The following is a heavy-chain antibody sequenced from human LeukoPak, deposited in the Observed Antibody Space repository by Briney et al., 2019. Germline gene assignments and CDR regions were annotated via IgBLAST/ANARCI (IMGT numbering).Heavy chain of an antibody. CDR2: ISGSGDRT. J-gene: IGHJ4*02. CDR3: AKEGIAGAGADYFDY. D-gene: IGHD6-13*01. Sequence: PGGSLRLSCAASGFTVSHNYMSWVRQAPGKGLEWVSTISGSGDRTDYADSVKGRFTISRDNSKNTLYLQMNRLRAEDTAGYFCAKEGIAGAGADYFDYWGQGTLVTVSS. CDR1: GFTVSHNY. V-gene: IGHV3-23*01.